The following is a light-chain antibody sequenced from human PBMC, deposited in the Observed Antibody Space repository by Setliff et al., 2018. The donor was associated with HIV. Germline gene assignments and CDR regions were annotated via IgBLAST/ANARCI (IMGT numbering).Light chain of an antibody. CDR3: CSYAGGTTFI. CDR2: EVN. V-gene: IGLV2-23*02. CDR1: SSDVGTYNL. Sequence: QSALTQPASVSGSPGQSITISCTGTSSDVGTYNLVSWYQQDPGKAPRLMIYEVNKRPSGLSNRFSGSKSGNTASLTISGLQAEDEADYYCCSYAGGTTFIFGSGTKVTVL. J-gene: IGLJ1*01.